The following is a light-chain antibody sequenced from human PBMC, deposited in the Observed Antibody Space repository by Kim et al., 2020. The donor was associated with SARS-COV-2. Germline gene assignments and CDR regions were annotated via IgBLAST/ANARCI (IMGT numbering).Light chain of an antibody. Sequence: QSALTQPASVSGSPGQSITISCTGTSSDVGGYNYVSWYQQHPGKAPILMIYDVSNRPSGVSNRFSGSKSGNTASLTIYGLQAEDEADYYCSSYTSSSTPVVFGGGTQLTVL. CDR3: SSYTSSSTPVV. CDR2: DVS. CDR1: SSDVGGYNY. J-gene: IGLJ2*01. V-gene: IGLV2-14*03.